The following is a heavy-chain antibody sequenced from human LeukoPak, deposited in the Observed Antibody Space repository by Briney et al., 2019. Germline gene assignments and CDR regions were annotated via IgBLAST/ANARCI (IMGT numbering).Heavy chain of an antibody. CDR2: INSDGSGT. V-gene: IGHV3-74*01. CDR1: GFTLSSYW. D-gene: IGHD3-22*01. CDR3: ARESYYYDSSGYYSPAGFDY. Sequence: GGSLRLSCAASGFTLSSYWMHWVRQAPGKGLVWISCINSDGSGTSYADSVKGRFTISRDNAKNSLYLQMSSLRAEDTAVYYCARESYYYDSSGYYSPAGFDYWGQGTLVTVSS. J-gene: IGHJ4*02.